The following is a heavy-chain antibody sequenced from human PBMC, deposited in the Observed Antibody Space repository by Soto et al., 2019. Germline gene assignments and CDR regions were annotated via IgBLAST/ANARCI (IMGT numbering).Heavy chain of an antibody. CDR1: GGTFSSYA. J-gene: IGHJ6*02. Sequence: ASVKVSCKASGGTFSSYAISWVRQAPGQGLEWMGGIIPIFGTANYAQKFQGRVTITADESTSTAYMELSSLRSEDTAVYYCASCFTMGIAVSLRMDVWGQGTTVTVSS. D-gene: IGHD6-19*01. V-gene: IGHV1-69*13. CDR3: ASCFTMGIAVSLRMDV. CDR2: IIPIFGTA.